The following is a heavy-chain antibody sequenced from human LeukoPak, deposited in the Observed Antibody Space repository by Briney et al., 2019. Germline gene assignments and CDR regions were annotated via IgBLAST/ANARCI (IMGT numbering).Heavy chain of an antibody. CDR1: GGSISSYC. D-gene: IGHD1-26*01. Sequence: KASETLSLTCTVSGGSISSYCWSWIRQPAGKGLEWIGRIYNSGSTNYNPSLKSRVTMSVDTSKNQFSLKVSSVTAADTAVYYCARDWSGSANWFDPWGQGTLVIVSS. J-gene: IGHJ5*02. CDR2: IYNSGST. V-gene: IGHV4-4*07. CDR3: ARDWSGSANWFDP.